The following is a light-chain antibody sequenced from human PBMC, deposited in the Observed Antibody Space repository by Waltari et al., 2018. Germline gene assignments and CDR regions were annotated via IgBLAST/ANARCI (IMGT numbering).Light chain of an antibody. Sequence: QSALTQPRSVSWSPGQSVTLSCPGTSSDVGGYNHVSWYQQHPGKAPKLMIYDVSKRPSGVPDRFSGSKSGNTASLTISGLQAEDEADYYCCSYAGSYTLVFGGGTKLTVL. CDR2: DVS. J-gene: IGLJ2*01. V-gene: IGLV2-11*01. CDR3: CSYAGSYTLV. CDR1: SSDVGGYNH.